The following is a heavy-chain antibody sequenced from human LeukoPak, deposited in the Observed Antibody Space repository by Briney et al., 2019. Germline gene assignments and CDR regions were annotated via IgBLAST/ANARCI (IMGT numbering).Heavy chain of an antibody. D-gene: IGHD2/OR15-2a*01. CDR3: VSFYETY. J-gene: IGHJ4*02. CDR1: GNYC. V-gene: IGHV3-74*01. CDR2: INSDGSWT. Sequence: PGGSLRLSCAASGNYCMHWVRQVPGKGLVWVSHINSDGSWTSYADSVKGRFTISKDNAKNTVYLQMNSLRAEDTAVYYCVSFYETYWGRGTLLTVSS.